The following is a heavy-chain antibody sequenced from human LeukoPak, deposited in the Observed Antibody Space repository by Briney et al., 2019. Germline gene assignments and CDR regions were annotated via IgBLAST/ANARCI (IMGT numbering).Heavy chain of an antibody. J-gene: IGHJ4*02. CDR1: GDSVSSNSAG. D-gene: IGHD6-19*01. CDR2: TYYRSKWYN. Sequence: SQTLSLTCAISGDSVSSNSAGWNWIRQSPSRGLEWLGRTYYRSKWYNDYAVSVKSRITINPDTSKNQFSLQLNSVTPEDTAVYYCARVIEYSSGWYVRNHFDYWGQGTLVTVSS. V-gene: IGHV6-1*01. CDR3: ARVIEYSSGWYVRNHFDY.